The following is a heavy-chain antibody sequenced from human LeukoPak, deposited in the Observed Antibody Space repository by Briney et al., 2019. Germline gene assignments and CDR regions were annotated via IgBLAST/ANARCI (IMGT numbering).Heavy chain of an antibody. CDR3: TRDRGTYNWFDP. J-gene: IGHJ5*02. CDR2: ISGSGGST. D-gene: IGHD2-15*01. CDR1: GFTFSSYA. Sequence: QPGGSLRLSCAASGFTFSSYAMTWVRQAPGKGLEWVSAISGSGGSTSYADSVKGRCTISRDNSKNTLFLQMNSLKTEDTALYYCTRDRGTYNWFDPWGQGTLVTVSS. V-gene: IGHV3-23*01.